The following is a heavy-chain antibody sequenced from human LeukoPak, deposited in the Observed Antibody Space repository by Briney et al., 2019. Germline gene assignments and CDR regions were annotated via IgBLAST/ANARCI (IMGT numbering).Heavy chain of an antibody. CDR3: ARGLTMVRGPPMGY. CDR2: MNPNSGNT. V-gene: IGHV1-8*01. J-gene: IGHJ4*02. D-gene: IGHD3-10*01. CDR1: GYTFTGYD. Sequence: ASVKVSCKASGYTFTGYDINWVRQATGQGLEWMGWMNPNSGNTGYAQKFQGSVTMTRNTSISTAYMELSSLRSEDTAVYYCARGLTMVRGPPMGYWGQGTLVTVSS.